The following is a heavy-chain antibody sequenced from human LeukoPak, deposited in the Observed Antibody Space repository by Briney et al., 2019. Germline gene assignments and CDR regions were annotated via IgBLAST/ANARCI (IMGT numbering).Heavy chain of an antibody. J-gene: IGHJ4*02. V-gene: IGHV3-48*03. CDR1: GFTFSSYE. CDR2: ISSSGSTI. D-gene: IGHD3-3*01. Sequence: QPGGSLRLSCAASGFTFSSYEMNWVRQAPGKGLEWVSYISSSGSTIYYADSVKGRFTISRDNAKNSLYLQMNSLRAEDTAVYYCARGIRDLKSGYVGYWGQGTLVTVSS. CDR3: ARGIRDLKSGYVGY.